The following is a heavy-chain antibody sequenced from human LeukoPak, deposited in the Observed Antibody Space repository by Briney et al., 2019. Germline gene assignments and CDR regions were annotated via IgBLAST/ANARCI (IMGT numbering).Heavy chain of an antibody. Sequence: SETLSLTCNVSGGSISSTSYSWGWIRQPPGKGLEWIGSIYYSGSTNYNPSLKSRVTISVDTSKNQFSLKMNSVTAADTAVYYCARVDSSGPFDYWGQGTLVTVPS. CDR3: ARVDSSGPFDY. J-gene: IGHJ4*02. CDR2: IYYSGST. V-gene: IGHV4-39*07. CDR1: GGSISSTSYS. D-gene: IGHD3-22*01.